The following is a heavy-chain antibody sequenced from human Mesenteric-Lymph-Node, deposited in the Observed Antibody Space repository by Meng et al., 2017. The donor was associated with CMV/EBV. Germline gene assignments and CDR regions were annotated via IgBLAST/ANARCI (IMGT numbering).Heavy chain of an antibody. J-gene: IGHJ4*02. D-gene: IGHD1-26*01. CDR2: ISSSGYGSVI. CDR3: ARRLGIGTYGLGY. Sequence: GGSLRLSCVASGFAFSSFEMNWVRQAPGKGLEWVSYISSSGYGSVIYYADSVKGRFTISRDNAKNTLYLQMNSLRADDTAVYFCARRLGIGTYGLGYWGQGTLVTVSS. CDR1: GFAFSSFE. V-gene: IGHV3-48*03.